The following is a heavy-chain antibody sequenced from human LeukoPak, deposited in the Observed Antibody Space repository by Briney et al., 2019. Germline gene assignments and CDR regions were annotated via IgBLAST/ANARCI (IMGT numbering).Heavy chain of an antibody. CDR3: ARLVDRLMFDY. Sequence: PSETLSLTCAVYGGSFSGYYWSWIRQPPGKGLEWIGEINHSGSTNYNPSLKSRSTISVDTCKNQFSLKLISVTAADTAVYYCARLVDRLMFDYWGQGTQVTVSS. CDR2: INHSGST. D-gene: IGHD2-21*02. V-gene: IGHV4-34*01. J-gene: IGHJ4*02. CDR1: GGSFSGYY.